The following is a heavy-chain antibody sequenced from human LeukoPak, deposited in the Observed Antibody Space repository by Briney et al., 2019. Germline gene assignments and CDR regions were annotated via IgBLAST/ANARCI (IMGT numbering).Heavy chain of an antibody. D-gene: IGHD3-22*01. V-gene: IGHV3-30*03. CDR1: GFTFSSYG. J-gene: IGHJ4*02. CDR2: ISYDGSNK. CDR3: AGGPYDNSGYFDY. Sequence: GGSLRLSCAASGFTFSSYGMPWVRQAPGKGLEWVAVISYDGSNKYYSDSMKGRFTISRDNSKNTLYLQMNSLRAEDTAVYYCAGGPYDNSGYFDYWGQGTLVTVSS.